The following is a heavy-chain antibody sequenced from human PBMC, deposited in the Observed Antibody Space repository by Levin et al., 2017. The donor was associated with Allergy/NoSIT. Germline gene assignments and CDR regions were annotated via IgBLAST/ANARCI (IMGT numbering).Heavy chain of an antibody. CDR3: ASGGGLHLSNYFDY. CDR2: IIPIFGTA. Sequence: VASVKVSCKASGGTFSSYAISWVRQAPGQGLEWMGGIIPIFGTANYAQKFQGRVTITADESTSTAYMELSSLRSEDTAVYYCASGGGLHLSNYFDYWGQGTLVTVSS. CDR1: GGTFSSYA. V-gene: IGHV1-69*13. J-gene: IGHJ4*02. D-gene: IGHD3-16*01.